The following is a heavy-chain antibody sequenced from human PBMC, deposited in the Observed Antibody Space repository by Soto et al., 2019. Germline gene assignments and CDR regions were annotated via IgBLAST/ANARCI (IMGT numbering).Heavy chain of an antibody. CDR1: GFTFSSYA. CDR2: ISGSGGST. D-gene: IGHD2-8*01. J-gene: IGHJ5*02. CDR3: ATHGDPNCINGVCYTSNWFDP. V-gene: IGHV3-23*01. Sequence: EVQLLESGGGLVQPGGSLRLSCAASGFTFSSYAMSWIRQAPGKGLEWVSGISGSGGSTYYADSVRGRFTISRDNSKNTLYLQMNSLRAEDTAVYYCATHGDPNCINGVCYTSNWFDPWGQGTLLTVPS.